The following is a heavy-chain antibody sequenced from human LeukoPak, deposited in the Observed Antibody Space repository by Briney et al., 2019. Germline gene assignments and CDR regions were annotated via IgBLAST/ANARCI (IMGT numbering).Heavy chain of an antibody. CDR2: INHSGST. CDR1: GGSFSGYY. J-gene: IGHJ6*03. V-gene: IGHV4-34*01. Sequence: SETLSLTCAVYGGSFSGYYWSWIRQPPGKGLEWIGEINHSGSTNYNPSLKSRVTISVDTSKNQFSLKLSSVTAADTAVYYCARKHWLVPYFYYYFMDVWGKGTTVTVSS. CDR3: ARKHWLVPYFYYYFMDV. D-gene: IGHD6-19*01.